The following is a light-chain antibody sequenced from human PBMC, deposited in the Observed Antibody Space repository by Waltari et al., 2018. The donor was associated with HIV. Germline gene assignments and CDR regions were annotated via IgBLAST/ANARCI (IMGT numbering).Light chain of an antibody. J-gene: IGKJ3*01. CDR3: QQRDNWPPLAT. V-gene: IGKV3-11*01. CDR1: QSVSSS. Sequence: EIVLTQSPATLSLSPGERATLSCRASQSVSSSLAWYQQKPGQTPRLLIYDASNRATGIPARFSGSGSGTDFTLTISSLEPEDFAVYYCQQRDNWPPLATFGPGTKVDI. CDR2: DAS.